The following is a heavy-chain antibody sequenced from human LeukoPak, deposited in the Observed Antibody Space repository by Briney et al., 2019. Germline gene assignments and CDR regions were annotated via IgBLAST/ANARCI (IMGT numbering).Heavy chain of an antibody. J-gene: IGHJ4*02. Sequence: GGSLRLSCAASGFTFSTYWMYWVRQAPGKGLVWVSRTNRDDSDTSYADSVKGRFTISRDKAKSTLYLQMNSLRVEDTAVYYCARSANYFDTSGQDYWGQGTLVTVSS. D-gene: IGHD3-22*01. CDR2: TNRDDSDT. V-gene: IGHV3-74*01. CDR3: ARSANYFDTSGQDY. CDR1: GFTFSTYW.